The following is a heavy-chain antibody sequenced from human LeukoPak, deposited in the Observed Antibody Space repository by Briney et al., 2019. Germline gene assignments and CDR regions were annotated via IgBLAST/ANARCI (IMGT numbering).Heavy chain of an antibody. Sequence: ASVKVSCKASGYTFNSYGYTWVRQAPGQGLEWMGWISAANGNTNYAQKVQGRVTMTTDTSTSTVYMELRSLRSGDTDVYYCARVPTAQPLDPGGERTRVSVS. CDR2: ISAANGNT. J-gene: IGHJ5*02. V-gene: IGHV1-18*01. CDR1: GYTFNSYG. CDR3: ARVPTAQPLDP. D-gene: IGHD4/OR15-4a*01.